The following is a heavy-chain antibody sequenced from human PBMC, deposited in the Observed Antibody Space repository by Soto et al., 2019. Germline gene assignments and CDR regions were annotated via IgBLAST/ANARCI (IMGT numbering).Heavy chain of an antibody. V-gene: IGHV5-51*01. Sequence: PGESLKISCKGSGYSFTSYWIGWVRQMPGKGLEWMGIIYPGDSDTRYSPSFQGQVTISADKSISTAYLQWSSLKASDTAMYYCARCSRQWLVGSNYYGMDVWGQGTTVTVSS. CDR2: IYPGDSDT. CDR3: ARCSRQWLVGSNYYGMDV. J-gene: IGHJ6*02. D-gene: IGHD6-19*01. CDR1: GYSFTSYW.